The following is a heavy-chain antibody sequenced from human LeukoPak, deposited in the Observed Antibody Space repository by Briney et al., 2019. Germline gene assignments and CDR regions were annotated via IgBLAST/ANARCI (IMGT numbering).Heavy chain of an antibody. CDR2: INPNSGGT. Sequence: GASVKGSCKASGYTFTGYYMHWVRQAPGQGLEWMGWINPNSGGTNYAQKFQGRVTMTRDTSISTAYMELSRLRSDDTAVYYCARYPRGYSYEASWVQGTLVNVSS. J-gene: IGHJ4*02. CDR1: GYTFTGYY. CDR3: ARYPRGYSYEAS. D-gene: IGHD5-18*01. V-gene: IGHV1-2*02.